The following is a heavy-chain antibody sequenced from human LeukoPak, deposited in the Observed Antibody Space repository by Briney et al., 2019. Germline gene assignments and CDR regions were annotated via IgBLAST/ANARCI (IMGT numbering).Heavy chain of an antibody. CDR2: IYYSGST. J-gene: IGHJ3*02. Sequence: SETLSLTCTVSGGSISSYYWSWIRQPPGKGLEWIGYIYYSGSTNYNPSLKSRVTISVDTSKNQFSLKLSSVTAADTAVYYCARDVGDSSGYYNTDAFDIWGQGTMVTVSS. CDR1: GGSISSYY. V-gene: IGHV4-59*01. D-gene: IGHD3-22*01. CDR3: ARDVGDSSGYYNTDAFDI.